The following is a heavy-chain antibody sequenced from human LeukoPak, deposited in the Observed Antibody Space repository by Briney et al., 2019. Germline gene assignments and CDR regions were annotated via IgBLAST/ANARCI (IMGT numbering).Heavy chain of an antibody. D-gene: IGHD3-22*01. J-gene: IGHJ4*02. CDR3: ARYYYDSRGYPYYFDN. CDR1: GFTFSSYA. CDR2: LYSGGST. V-gene: IGHV3-53*01. Sequence: PGGSLRLSCVVSGFTFSSYAMSWVRQAPGKGLEWVSVLYSGGSTYYADSVKGRFTISRDNSKNTVYLQMNSLRAEDTAVYYCARYYYDSRGYPYYFDNWGQGTLVTVSS.